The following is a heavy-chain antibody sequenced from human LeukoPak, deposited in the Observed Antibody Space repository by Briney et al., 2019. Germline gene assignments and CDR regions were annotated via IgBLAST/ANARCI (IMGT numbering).Heavy chain of an antibody. CDR1: GFTFSDYI. D-gene: IGHD3-16*01. CDR2: IRRGANRYTT. V-gene: IGHV3-72*01. CDR3: SRDGGEGGNSAFDI. J-gene: IGHJ3*02. Sequence: GGSLRLSCAASGFTFSDYILDWVRQAPGKGLEWVGRIRRGANRYTTEYVASVKDRFTISRDDSRNSLYLHMNSLKTEDTAVYHCSRDGGEGGNSAFDIWGQGTMVTVSS.